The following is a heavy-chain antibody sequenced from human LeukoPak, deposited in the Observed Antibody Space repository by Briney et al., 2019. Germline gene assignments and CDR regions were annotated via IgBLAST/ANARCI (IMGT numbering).Heavy chain of an antibody. Sequence: GSLRLSCAASGFTFSIYAMHWVRQPPGKGLEWIGSIYYSGSTYYNPSLKSRVTISVDTSKNQFSLKLSSVTAADTAVYYCARDRATVALGDAFDIWGQGTMVTVSS. CDR1: GFTFSIYA. J-gene: IGHJ3*02. CDR2: IYYSGST. D-gene: IGHD4-23*01. CDR3: ARDRATVALGDAFDI. V-gene: IGHV4-39*07.